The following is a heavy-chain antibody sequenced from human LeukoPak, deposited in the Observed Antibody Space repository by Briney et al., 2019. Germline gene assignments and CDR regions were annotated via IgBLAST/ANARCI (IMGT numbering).Heavy chain of an antibody. V-gene: IGHV3-30*02. CDR2: IRYDGSNK. CDR1: GFTFSSYG. D-gene: IGHD2-8*01. CDR3: ANDWRLVYAIDSGLFY. Sequence: GGSLRLSCAASGFTFSSYGMHWVRQAPGKGLEWVAFIRYDGSNKYYADSVKGRFTISRDNSKNTLCLQMNSLRAEDTAVYYCANDWRLVYAIDSGLFYWGQGTLVTVSS. J-gene: IGHJ4*02.